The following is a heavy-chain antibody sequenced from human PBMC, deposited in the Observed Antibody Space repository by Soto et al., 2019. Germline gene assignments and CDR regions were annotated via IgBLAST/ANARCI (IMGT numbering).Heavy chain of an antibody. D-gene: IGHD2-15*01. CDR1: GFTFSSYA. Sequence: GGSLRLSCAASGFTFSSYAMSWVRQAPGKGLEWVSAISGSGGSTYYADSVKGRFTISRDNSKNTLYLQMNSLRAEDTAVYYCAKDLVAATQYYYYYMDVWGKGTTVTVSS. J-gene: IGHJ6*03. CDR3: AKDLVAATQYYYYYMDV. CDR2: ISGSGGST. V-gene: IGHV3-23*01.